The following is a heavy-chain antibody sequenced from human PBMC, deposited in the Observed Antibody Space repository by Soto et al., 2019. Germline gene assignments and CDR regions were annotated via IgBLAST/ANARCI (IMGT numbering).Heavy chain of an antibody. CDR3: AYSSGWWRLDG. Sequence: QVHLQESGPGLVKPSGTLSLTCGVSGGSINNGYWWTWVRQPPGKGLEWIGEKHHSGSTNYNLSRNSRVSISLDKSKNQFSLILSSVTAADTAVYYCAYSSGWWRLDGWGQGTTVTVSS. J-gene: IGHJ6*02. V-gene: IGHV4-4*02. CDR2: KHHSGST. CDR1: GGSINNGYW. D-gene: IGHD6-19*01.